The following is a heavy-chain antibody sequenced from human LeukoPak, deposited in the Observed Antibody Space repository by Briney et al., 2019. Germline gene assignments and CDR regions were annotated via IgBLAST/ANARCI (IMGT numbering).Heavy chain of an antibody. J-gene: IGHJ6*03. Sequence: ASVKVSCKASGYTFTSYGISWVRQAPGQGLEWMGWISAYNGNTNYAQKLQGRVTMTTDTSTSTAYMELRSLRSDDTAVYYCARDLIVLMVYAIPDYMDVWGKGTTVTVSS. CDR3: ARDLIVLMVYAIPDYMDV. CDR2: ISAYNGNT. D-gene: IGHD2-8*01. V-gene: IGHV1-18*01. CDR1: GYTFTSYG.